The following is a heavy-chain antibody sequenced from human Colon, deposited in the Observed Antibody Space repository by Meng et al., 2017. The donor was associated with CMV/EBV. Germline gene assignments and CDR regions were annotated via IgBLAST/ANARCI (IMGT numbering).Heavy chain of an antibody. Sequence: SQTRSLTGAISGDKVSSNSATWNWIRQSPSRGLEWLARTYLRSKWYIAYADSVRSRINITTDTAKNQVSLQLSSVTPEDTAVYYCVRGSSGWGNWFDSWGQGTLVTVSS. CDR1: GDKVSSNSAT. D-gene: IGHD6-19*01. J-gene: IGHJ5*01. V-gene: IGHV6-1*01. CDR2: TYLRSKWYI. CDR3: VRGSSGWGNWFDS.